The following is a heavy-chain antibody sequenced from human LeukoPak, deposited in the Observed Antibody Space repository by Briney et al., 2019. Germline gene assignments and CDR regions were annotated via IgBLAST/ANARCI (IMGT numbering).Heavy chain of an antibody. CDR1: GFTFSSYA. CDR3: AKDRPSSSWPYYFDY. Sequence: GGSLRLSCAASGFTFSSYAMHWVRQAPGKGLEWVAVISYDGSNKYYADSVKGRFTISRDNSKNTLYLQMNSLRAEDTAVYYCAKDRPSSSWPYYFDYWGQGTLVTVSS. V-gene: IGHV3-30-3*01. J-gene: IGHJ4*02. CDR2: ISYDGSNK. D-gene: IGHD6-13*01.